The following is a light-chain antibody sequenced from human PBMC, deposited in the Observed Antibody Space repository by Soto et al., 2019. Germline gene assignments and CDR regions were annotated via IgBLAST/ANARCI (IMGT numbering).Light chain of an antibody. CDR2: HAS. J-gene: IGKJ1*01. Sequence: DIQVTQSPSSLSASVGDRVTITCRATQDIRDYLAWYQQKPGKAPKRLIYHASNLQSGVPSRFSGSGYGTEFTLTISSLQPEDFATYYCLQHYNFPWTFGQGTKVEIK. V-gene: IGKV1-17*01. CDR1: QDIRDY. CDR3: LQHYNFPWT.